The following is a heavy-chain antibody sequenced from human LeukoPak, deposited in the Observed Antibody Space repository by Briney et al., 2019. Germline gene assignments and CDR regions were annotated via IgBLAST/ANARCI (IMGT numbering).Heavy chain of an antibody. V-gene: IGHV3-74*01. J-gene: IGHJ3*02. CDR2: INSDGSST. CDR1: GFTFSSYW. D-gene: IGHD1-14*01. Sequence: PGGSLRLSCGASGFTFSSYWMHWVRQAPGKGLVWVSRINSDGSSTAYAGSVKGRFTISRDNAKNTLYLQMNSLRAEDTAVYFCARDLSTTWRPEDAFDIWGQGTMVTVSS. CDR3: ARDLSTTWRPEDAFDI.